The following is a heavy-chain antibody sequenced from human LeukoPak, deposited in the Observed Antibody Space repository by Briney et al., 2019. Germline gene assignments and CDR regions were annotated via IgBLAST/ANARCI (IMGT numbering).Heavy chain of an antibody. Sequence: PSETLSLTCTVSGGSINSYYWSWIRQPPDKGLEWIGYIYYSGSTNYNPSLKSRVTISVDTSKNQFSLKLSSVTAADTAVYYCARGGGGWFGEFYYYYYGMDVWGQGTTVTVSS. V-gene: IGHV4-59*12. CDR3: ARGGGGWFGEFYYYYYGMDV. CDR2: IYYSGST. D-gene: IGHD3-10*01. J-gene: IGHJ6*02. CDR1: GGSINSYY.